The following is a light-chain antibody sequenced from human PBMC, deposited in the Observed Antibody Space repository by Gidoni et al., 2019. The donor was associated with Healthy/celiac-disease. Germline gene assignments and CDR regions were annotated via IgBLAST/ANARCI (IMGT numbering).Light chain of an antibody. CDR2: LGS. CDR1: QSLLHSNGYNY. J-gene: IGKJ4*01. Sequence: DMVMTQSQLSLPVTPGEPASISCRSSQSLLHSNGYNYLDWYLQKPGQSPQLLIYLGSNRASGVPDRFSGSGSGTDFTLKISRVEAEDVGVYYGMQALQTPTFGGGTKVEIK. V-gene: IGKV2-28*01. CDR3: MQALQTPT.